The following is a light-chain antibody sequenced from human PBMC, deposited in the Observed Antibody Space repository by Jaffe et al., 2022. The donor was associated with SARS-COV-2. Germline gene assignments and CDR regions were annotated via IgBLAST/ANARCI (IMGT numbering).Light chain of an antibody. V-gene: IGKV4-1*01. Sequence: DFVMTQSPDSLAVSLGERATINCKSSLNILYSANNKNYLAWYQHKPGQSPKLLISWASIRESGVPDRFSGSGSGTDFTLTISSLQAEDVAVYYCQQYYSTQWTFGQGTKVEIK. CDR3: QQYYSTQWT. J-gene: IGKJ1*01. CDR2: WAS. CDR1: LNILYSANNKNY.